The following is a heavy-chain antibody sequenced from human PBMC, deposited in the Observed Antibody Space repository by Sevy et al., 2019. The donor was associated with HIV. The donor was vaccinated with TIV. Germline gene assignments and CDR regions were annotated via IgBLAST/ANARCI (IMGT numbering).Heavy chain of an antibody. D-gene: IGHD5-18*01. J-gene: IGHJ4*02. V-gene: IGHV3-11*01. CDR2: IRSSNTI. Sequence: GGSLRLSCAASGFTFSDYSMSWIRQAPGKGLEWVSYIRSSNTIYYADSVKGRFTISMDNAKNSLYLQMNSLRAEDTAVYYCARDQGAYNYGPGGYWGQGTLVTVSS. CDR1: GFTFSDYS. CDR3: ARDQGAYNYGPGGY.